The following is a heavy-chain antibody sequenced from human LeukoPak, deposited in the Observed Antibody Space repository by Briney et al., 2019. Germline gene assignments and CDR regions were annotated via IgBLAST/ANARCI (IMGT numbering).Heavy chain of an antibody. CDR1: GVNFKTYA. Sequence: PGRSLRLSCAASGVNFKTYAMHWVRQAPGRGREWREINKNDGNNKSYADSVKGPLTLSTDNPTKTLYLRMANLIGEDTAVYYRAREDRYGATYYLDYWGQRTLVTVSS. D-gene: IGHD4/OR15-4a*01. J-gene: IGHJ4*02. V-gene: IGHV3-30*04. CDR3: AREDRYGATYYLDY. CDR2: NKNDGNNK.